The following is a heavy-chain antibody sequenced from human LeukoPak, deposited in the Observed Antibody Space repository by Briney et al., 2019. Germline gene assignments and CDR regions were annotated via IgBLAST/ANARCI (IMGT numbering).Heavy chain of an antibody. CDR1: GFMFDGYA. J-gene: IGHJ1*01. Sequence: GGSLRLSCVASGFMFDGYAMHWVRQPPGKGLEWVSGINWTGGSMQYADSVKGRFTISRDNAKNSLYLQMNSLRAEDTAVYYCATYSSLNRREFQYWGQGTLLTVSS. CDR3: ATYSSLNRREFQY. V-gene: IGHV3-9*01. CDR2: INWTGGSM. D-gene: IGHD3-22*01.